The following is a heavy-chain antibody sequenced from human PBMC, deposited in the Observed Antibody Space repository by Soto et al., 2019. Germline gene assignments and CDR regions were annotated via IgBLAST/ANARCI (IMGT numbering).Heavy chain of an antibody. J-gene: IGHJ2*01. D-gene: IGHD6-13*01. Sequence: PGGSLRLSCAASGFTFSSYEMNWVRQAPGKGLEWVSYISSSGSTIYYADSVKGRFTISRDNAKNSLYLQMNSLGAEDTAVYYCARDMDVGYSSSWYGYFGLWGRGTLVTVSS. CDR2: ISSSGSTI. CDR1: GFTFSSYE. CDR3: ARDMDVGYSSSWYGYFGL. V-gene: IGHV3-48*03.